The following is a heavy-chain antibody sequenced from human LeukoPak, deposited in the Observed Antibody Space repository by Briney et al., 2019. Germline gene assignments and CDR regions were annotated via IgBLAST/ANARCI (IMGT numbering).Heavy chain of an antibody. CDR1: GDTFTSYD. D-gene: IGHD4-17*01. CDR2: MNPNSGNT. J-gene: IGHJ4*02. Sequence: ASVKVSCKASGDTFTSYDINWVRQATGQGLERMGWMNPNSGNTGYAQKFQGRVTMTRNTSISTAYMELSSLRSEDTAVYYCARATTVTTRVYGYWGQGTLVTVSS. CDR3: ARATTVTTRVYGY. V-gene: IGHV1-8*01.